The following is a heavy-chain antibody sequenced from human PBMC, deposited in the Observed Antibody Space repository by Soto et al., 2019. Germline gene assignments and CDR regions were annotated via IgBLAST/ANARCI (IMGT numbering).Heavy chain of an antibody. Sequence: PSETLSLTCAVYGGSFSGYYWSWIRQPPGKGLEWIGEINHSGSTNYNPSLKSRVTISVDTSKNQFSLKLSSVTAADTAVYYCARGLRFSNWFDPWGQGTLVTVSS. V-gene: IGHV4-34*01. CDR1: GGSFSGYY. J-gene: IGHJ5*02. CDR3: ARGLRFSNWFDP. D-gene: IGHD3-3*01. CDR2: INHSGST.